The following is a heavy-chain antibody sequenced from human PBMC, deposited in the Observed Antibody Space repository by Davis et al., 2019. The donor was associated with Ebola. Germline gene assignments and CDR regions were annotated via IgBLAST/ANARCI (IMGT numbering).Heavy chain of an antibody. CDR2: IIPILGIA. CDR3: ARRPVVGYNYFDY. Sequence: AASVKVSCKASGYTFTSYGISWVRQAPGQGLEWMGRIIPILGIANYAQKFQGRVTITADKSTSTAYMVLSSLRSEDTAVYYCARRPVVGYNYFDYWGQGTLVTVSS. V-gene: IGHV1-69*04. D-gene: IGHD5-24*01. CDR1: GYTFTSYG. J-gene: IGHJ4*02.